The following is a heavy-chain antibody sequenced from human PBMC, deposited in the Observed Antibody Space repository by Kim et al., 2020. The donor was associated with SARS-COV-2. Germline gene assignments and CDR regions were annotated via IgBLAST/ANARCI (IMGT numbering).Heavy chain of an antibody. CDR1: GGSISSYY. J-gene: IGHJ6*02. V-gene: IGHV4-59*08. CDR3: ARGSVAVAGTLYYYYYYGMDV. Sequence: SETLSLTCTVSGGSISSYYWSWIRQPPGKGLEWIGYIYYSGSTNYNPSLKSRVTISVDTSKNQFSLKLSSVTAADTAVYYCARGSVAVAGTLYYYYYYGMDVWGQGTTVTVSS. D-gene: IGHD6-19*01. CDR2: IYYSGST.